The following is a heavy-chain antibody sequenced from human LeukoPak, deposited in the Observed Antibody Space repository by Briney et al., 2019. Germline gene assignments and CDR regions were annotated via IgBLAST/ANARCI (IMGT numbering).Heavy chain of an antibody. D-gene: IGHD3-3*01. Sequence: GASVKVSCKASGYTFTGYYMHWVRQAPGQGLEWMGRINPNSGGTNYAQKFQGRVTMTRDTSISTAYMELSSLRSEDTAVYYCATEPTIYDFWSGSMYYFDYWGQGTLVTVSS. V-gene: IGHV1-2*06. CDR2: INPNSGGT. CDR1: GYTFTGYY. CDR3: ATEPTIYDFWSGSMYYFDY. J-gene: IGHJ4*02.